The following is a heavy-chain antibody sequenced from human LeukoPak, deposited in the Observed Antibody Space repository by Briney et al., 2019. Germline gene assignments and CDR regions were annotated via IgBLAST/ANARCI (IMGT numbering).Heavy chain of an antibody. D-gene: IGHD2/OR15-2a*01. CDR3: ARSVLRNWFDP. V-gene: IGHV1-2*02. CDR1: GYTFTGYY. CDR2: INANSGAT. J-gene: IGHJ5*02. Sequence: ASVKVSCKASGYTFTGYYMHWVRQAPGQGLEWMGWINANSGATNYAQKFQGRVTMTRDTSISTAYMELSRLRSDDTAVYYCARSVLRNWFDPWGQGTLVTVSS.